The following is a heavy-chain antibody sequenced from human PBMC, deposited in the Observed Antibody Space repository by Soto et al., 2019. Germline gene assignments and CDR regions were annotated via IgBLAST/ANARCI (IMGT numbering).Heavy chain of an antibody. V-gene: IGHV1-18*01. J-gene: IGHJ6*02. CDR3: ARGRLEYSSGWNDYYYGMDV. D-gene: IGHD6-19*01. Sequence: ASVKVSCKASGYTFTSYGFIWVRQAPGQGLEWMGWISAYNGNTNYAQKLQGRVTMTTDTSTSTAYMELRSLRSDDTAVYYCARGRLEYSSGWNDYYYGMDVWGQGTTVTVSS. CDR2: ISAYNGNT. CDR1: GYTFTSYG.